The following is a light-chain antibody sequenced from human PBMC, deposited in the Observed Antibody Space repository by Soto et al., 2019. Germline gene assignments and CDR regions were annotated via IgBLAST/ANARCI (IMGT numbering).Light chain of an antibody. V-gene: IGLV1-44*01. CDR3: ASWDASLNGWV. J-gene: IGLJ3*02. CDR1: SSNIGSDT. CDR2: RSN. Sequence: QSVLTQPPSASGTPGQRVTISCSGSSSNIGSDTVNWYQQLPGTAPKLLIHRSNQRPSGVPGRFSGSKSGTSASLAISGLHPEDEADYHCASWDASLNGWVFGGGTQLTVL.